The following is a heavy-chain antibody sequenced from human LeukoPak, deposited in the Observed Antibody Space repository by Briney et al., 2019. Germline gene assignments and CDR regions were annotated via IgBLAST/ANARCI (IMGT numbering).Heavy chain of an antibody. V-gene: IGHV3-23*01. CDR3: ARSTAPYGSGSSVDY. J-gene: IGHJ4*02. Sequence: GGSLRLSCAASGFTFSTYAMSWVRQAPGKGVEWVSTISGSGSNTYFVDSVKGRLTISRDNSKNTLYLQMNSLRAEDTAVFYCARSTAPYGSGSSVDYWGQGTPVSVSS. CDR2: ISGSGSNT. CDR1: GFTFSTYA. D-gene: IGHD3-10*01.